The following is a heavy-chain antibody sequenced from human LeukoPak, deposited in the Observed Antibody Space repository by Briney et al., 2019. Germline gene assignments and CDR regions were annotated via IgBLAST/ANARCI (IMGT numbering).Heavy chain of an antibody. CDR3: ARETPGEIAVAANGYFDY. CDR1: GYTFTSYD. J-gene: IGHJ4*02. Sequence: ASVKVSCKASGYTFTSYDINWVRQATGQGLEWMGWMNPNSGNTGYALKFQGRVTMTRNTSISTAYMELSSLRSEDTAVYYCARETPGEIAVAANGYFDYWGQGTLVTVSS. V-gene: IGHV1-8*01. D-gene: IGHD6-19*01. CDR2: MNPNSGNT.